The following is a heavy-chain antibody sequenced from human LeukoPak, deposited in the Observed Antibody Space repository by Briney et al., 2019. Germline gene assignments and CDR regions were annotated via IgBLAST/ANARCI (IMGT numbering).Heavy chain of an antibody. V-gene: IGHV1-18*01. CDR1: GYTFTSYG. J-gene: IGHJ4*02. CDR2: ISAYNGNT. Sequence: ASVKVSCKASGYTFTSYGISWVRQAPGQGLEWMGWISAYNGNTNYAQKLQGRVTMTTDTSTSTAYMELRSLRSDDTAVYYCAKWVDRYGYHPVFDYWGQGTLVTVSS. D-gene: IGHD5-18*01. CDR3: AKWVDRYGYHPVFDY.